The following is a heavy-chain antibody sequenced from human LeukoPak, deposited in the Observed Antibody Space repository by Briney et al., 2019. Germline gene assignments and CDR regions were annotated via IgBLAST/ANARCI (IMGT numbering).Heavy chain of an antibody. D-gene: IGHD6-19*01. CDR1: GGSFSGYY. V-gene: IGHV4-34*01. CDR3: ARVRSVAGTELNWFDP. J-gene: IGHJ5*02. Sequence: SETLSLTCAVYGGSFSGYYWSWIRQPPGKGLEWIGEINHSGSTNYNPSLKSRVTISVDTSKNRFSLKLSSVTAADTAVYYCARVRSVAGTELNWFDPWGQGTLVTVSS. CDR2: INHSGST.